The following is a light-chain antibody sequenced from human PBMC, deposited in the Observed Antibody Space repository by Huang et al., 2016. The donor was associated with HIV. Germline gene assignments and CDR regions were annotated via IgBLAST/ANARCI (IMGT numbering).Light chain of an antibody. CDR1: QDIRNY. CDR2: AAS. CDR3: QKYNSAPYT. V-gene: IGKV1-27*01. J-gene: IGKJ2*01. Sequence: DIHMTKSPSSLSSSVGDRVTITCRASQDIRNYLAWYQQKPGTAPKLLISAASTLQSGVPSRFRGSGSGTDFTLTIGSLQPEDVATYYCQKYNSAPYTFGQGTKLEIK.